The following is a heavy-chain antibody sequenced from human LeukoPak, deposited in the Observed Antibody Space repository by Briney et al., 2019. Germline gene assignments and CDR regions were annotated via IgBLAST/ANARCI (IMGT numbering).Heavy chain of an antibody. D-gene: IGHD5-18*01. CDR3: ARHVPKRGYSYGATLDY. Sequence: SETLSLTCTVSGGSISGYYLSWIRQPPGKGLEWIGYMYSSGSANYNPSLKRRVTISVDTSKNQFSLKLSSVTAADTAVYYCARHVPKRGYSYGATLDYWGQGTLVTVSS. CDR2: MYSSGSA. V-gene: IGHV4-59*08. J-gene: IGHJ4*02. CDR1: GGSISGYY.